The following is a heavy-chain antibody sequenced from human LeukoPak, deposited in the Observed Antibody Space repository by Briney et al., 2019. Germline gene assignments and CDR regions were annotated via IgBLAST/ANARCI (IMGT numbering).Heavy chain of an antibody. J-gene: IGHJ4*02. Sequence: GASVKVSCKASGYTFTGYYMHWVRQAPGQGLEWMGWINPNSGGTNYAQKFQGWVTMTRDTSISTACMELSRLRSDDTAVYYCARDNSSGFLGFDYWGQGTLVTVSS. V-gene: IGHV1-2*04. CDR2: INPNSGGT. D-gene: IGHD6-19*01. CDR1: GYTFTGYY. CDR3: ARDNSSGFLGFDY.